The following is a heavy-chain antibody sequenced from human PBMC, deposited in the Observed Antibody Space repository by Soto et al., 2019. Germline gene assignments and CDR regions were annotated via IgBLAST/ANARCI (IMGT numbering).Heavy chain of an antibody. CDR3: ARGYSSGWLQVGACDI. CDR2: INRDGSST. D-gene: IGHD6-19*01. J-gene: IGHJ3*02. Sequence: GGSLRLSCAASGFTVSSYWMHWVRQAPGKGLVWVSRINRDGSSTSYADSVKGRFTISRDNAKNTLYLQMNSLRAEDTAVYYCARGYSSGWLQVGACDIWGPGTMVTVPS. CDR1: GFTVSSYW. V-gene: IGHV3-74*01.